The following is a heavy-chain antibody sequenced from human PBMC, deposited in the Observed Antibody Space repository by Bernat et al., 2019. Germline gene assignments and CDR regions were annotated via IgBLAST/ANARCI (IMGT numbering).Heavy chain of an antibody. V-gene: IGHV3-7*03. Sequence: EVQLVESGGGLVQPGESLRLSCAASGFTFNNYWMSWVRQAPEKGLEWVANIKQDGSEKYYVDSVKGRFTISRDNAKNSLYLQMNSLRAEDTAVYYCARIQHDYDGPLFDYWGQGTLVTVSS. CDR1: GFTFNNYW. CDR3: ARIQHDYDGPLFDY. J-gene: IGHJ4*02. D-gene: IGHD4-23*01. CDR2: IKQDGSEK.